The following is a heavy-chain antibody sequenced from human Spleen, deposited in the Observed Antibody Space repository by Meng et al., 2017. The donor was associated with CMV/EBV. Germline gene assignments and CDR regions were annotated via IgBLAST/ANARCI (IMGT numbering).Heavy chain of an antibody. V-gene: IGHV3-7*01. CDR1: GFIFSSYW. D-gene: IGHD3-16*01. Sequence: GESLKISCAASGFIFSSYWLSWVRQAPGKGLEWVAKMRPDGTEKFYVDSVKGRFTISRDNAKNSQYLQMNSLRAEDTAVYYCARAGGDLWGQGTLVTVSS. CDR2: MRPDGTEK. J-gene: IGHJ4*02. CDR3: ARAGGDL.